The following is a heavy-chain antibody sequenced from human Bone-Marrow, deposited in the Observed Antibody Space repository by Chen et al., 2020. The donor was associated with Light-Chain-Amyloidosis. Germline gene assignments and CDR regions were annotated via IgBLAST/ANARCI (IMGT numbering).Heavy chain of an antibody. Sequence: EVQLVESGGGLLQRGGSLRLSCAASGFAFSSYAMSWVRQAPGKGLEWVSTISGSGGSRYYGDSVKGRLTISRDNSKNALFLQMNSLRAEDTAVYYCARETTEGTTTSFDYWGQGNLVTVSS. D-gene: IGHD1-1*01. CDR3: ARETTEGTTTSFDY. CDR1: GFAFSSYA. J-gene: IGHJ4*02. CDR2: ISGSGGSR. V-gene: IGHV3-23*04.